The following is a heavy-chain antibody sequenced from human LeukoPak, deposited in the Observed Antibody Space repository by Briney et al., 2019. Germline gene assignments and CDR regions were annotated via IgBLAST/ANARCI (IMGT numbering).Heavy chain of an antibody. CDR2: ISSSSSYI. CDR1: GFTFGSYR. J-gene: IGHJ4*02. Sequence: GGSLRLSCAASGFTFGSYRMDWVRQAPGKGLEWVSSISSSSSYIHYADSVKGRFTISRNHAKNSLYLQMNSLRAEDTAVYYCARGYCSSTSCLYYFDYWGQGTLVTVSS. V-gene: IGHV3-21*01. CDR3: ARGYCSSTSCLYYFDY. D-gene: IGHD2-2*01.